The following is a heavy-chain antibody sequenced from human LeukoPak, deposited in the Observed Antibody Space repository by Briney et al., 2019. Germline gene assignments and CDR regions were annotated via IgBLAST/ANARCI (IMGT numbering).Heavy chain of an antibody. CDR1: GDSVSSNSAA. Sequence: SQTLSLTCAISGDSVSSNSAAWNWLRQSPSRGLEWLGRTYYRSKWYFDYAISVKSRITINPDTSKNEFSLQLNSVTPEDTAVYYCARGARRWTYYYDSSGYLPPTYFDYWGQGTLVTVSS. D-gene: IGHD3-22*01. CDR3: ARGARRWTYYYDSSGYLPPTYFDY. J-gene: IGHJ4*02. CDR2: TYYRSKWYF. V-gene: IGHV6-1*01.